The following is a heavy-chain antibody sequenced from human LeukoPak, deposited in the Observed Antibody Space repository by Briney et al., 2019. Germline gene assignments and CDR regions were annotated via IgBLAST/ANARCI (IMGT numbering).Heavy chain of an antibody. CDR3: AKDSDGSGSYWYYYYGMDV. V-gene: IGHV3-48*04. Sequence: GGSLRLSCAASGFTFSSYSMNWVRQAPGKGLEWVSYISSSSSTIYYADSVKGRFTISRDNAKNSLYLQMNSLRAEDTAVYYCAKDSDGSGSYWYYYYGMDVWGQGTTVTVSS. CDR2: ISSSSSTI. J-gene: IGHJ6*02. D-gene: IGHD3-10*01. CDR1: GFTFSSYS.